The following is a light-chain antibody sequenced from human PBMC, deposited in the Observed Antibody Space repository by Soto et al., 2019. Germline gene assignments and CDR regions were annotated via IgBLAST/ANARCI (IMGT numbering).Light chain of an antibody. CDR1: SSDVGGYNY. J-gene: IGLJ1*01. CDR3: SSYAGSNNYV. Sequence: QRVLTQPPSASGSPGRSGTISCTGTSSDVGGYNYVSWYQQHPGKAPKLMIYEVSKRPSGVPDRFSGSKSGNTASLTVSGLQAEDEADYYCSSYAGSNNYVFGTGTKVTVL. V-gene: IGLV2-8*01. CDR2: EVS.